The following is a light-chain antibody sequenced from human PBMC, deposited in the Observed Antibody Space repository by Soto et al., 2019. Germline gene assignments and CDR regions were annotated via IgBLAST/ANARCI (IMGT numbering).Light chain of an antibody. Sequence: QSALTQPPSASGSPGQSVTIPCTGTSSDVGEYNYVSWYQHHPGKVPKLLIYEVSKQPSGVPDRFSGSKSGNTASLTVSGLQAEDEADYYCSSFAGAPVIFGGGTRLTVL. J-gene: IGLJ2*01. CDR3: SSFAGAPVI. CDR1: SSDVGEYNY. V-gene: IGLV2-8*01. CDR2: EVS.